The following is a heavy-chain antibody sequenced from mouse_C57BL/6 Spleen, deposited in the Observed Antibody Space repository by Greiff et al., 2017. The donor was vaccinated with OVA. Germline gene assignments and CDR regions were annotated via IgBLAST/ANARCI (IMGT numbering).Heavy chain of an antibody. CDR1: GFTFSDYG. Sequence: EVKLMESGGGLVKPGGSLKLSCAASGFTFSDYGMHWVRQAPEKGLEWVAYISSGSSTIYYADTVKGRITISRDNAKNTLFLQMTSLRSEDTAMYYCARDSNYPYAMDYWGQGTSVTVSS. CDR3: ARDSNYPYAMDY. D-gene: IGHD2-5*01. V-gene: IGHV5-17*01. CDR2: ISSGSSTI. J-gene: IGHJ4*01.